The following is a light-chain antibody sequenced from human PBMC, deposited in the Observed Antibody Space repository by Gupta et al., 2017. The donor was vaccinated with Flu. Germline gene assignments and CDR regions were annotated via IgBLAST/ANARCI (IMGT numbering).Light chain of an antibody. CDR3: SSYTTSEIRL. J-gene: IGLJ3*02. CDR2: DVR. Sequence: SITISCTGSTSDIGAYNYVSWYQQPPGKAPKLIISDVRYRPSGVSNRSSGSKSGSTASLTISGPQAEDEADYYCSSYTTSEIRLFGGGTKLTVL. CDR1: TSDIGAYNY. V-gene: IGLV2-14*04.